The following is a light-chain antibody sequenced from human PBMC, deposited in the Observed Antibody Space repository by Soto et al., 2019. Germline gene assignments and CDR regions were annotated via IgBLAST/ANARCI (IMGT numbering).Light chain of an antibody. Sequence: EIVLTQASCPLALSPGEKTTLSFRASQKVTRHYLAWYQQKPGQAPRPLIYGASSRATGIPDRFSGSGSGTDFTLTINRLKPEDFAVYYCQQYGSSPRTFGQGTKLEIK. J-gene: IGKJ2*01. CDR3: QQYGSSPRT. CDR1: QKVTRHY. V-gene: IGKV3-20*01. CDR2: GAS.